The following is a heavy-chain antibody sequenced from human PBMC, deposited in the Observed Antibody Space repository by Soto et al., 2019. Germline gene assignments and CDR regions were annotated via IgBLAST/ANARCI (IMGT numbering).Heavy chain of an antibody. V-gene: IGHV4-31*01. D-gene: IGHD1-26*01. CDR2: IYYSGST. J-gene: IGHJ4*02. CDR3: AGIYSGSPGGTLRY. CDR1: GGSISSGGYY. Sequence: QVQLQESGPGLVKPSQTLSLTCTVSGGSISSGGYYWSWIRQHPGKGLEWIGDIYYSGSTYYNPSIKSQVTISVDTSKNQFSLKLSSVTAADTAMYYYAGIYSGSPGGTLRYWGQGTLVTVSS.